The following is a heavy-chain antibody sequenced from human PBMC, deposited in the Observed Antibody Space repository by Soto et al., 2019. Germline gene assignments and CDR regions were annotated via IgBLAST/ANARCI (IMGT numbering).Heavy chain of an antibody. CDR3: ARDNRDDSSLTDYYYYGMDV. D-gene: IGHD6-19*01. V-gene: IGHV4-31*03. J-gene: IGHJ6*02. CDR2: IYYSGST. CDR1: GGSISSGGYY. Sequence: QVQLQESGPGLVKPSQTLSLTCTVSGGSISSGGYYWSWIRQHPGKGLEWIGYIYYSGSTYYNPSLKSRVTISVDTSKNQFSLKLSSVTAADTAVYYCARDNRDDSSLTDYYYYGMDVWGQGTTVTVSS.